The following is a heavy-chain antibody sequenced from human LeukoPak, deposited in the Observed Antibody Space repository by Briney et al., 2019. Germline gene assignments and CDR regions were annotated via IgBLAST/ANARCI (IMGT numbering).Heavy chain of an antibody. J-gene: IGHJ6*02. V-gene: IGHV3-23*01. D-gene: IGHD6-13*01. CDR1: GFTFSSYA. CDR3: AKEGYSSSWYDGDYYGMDV. Sequence: GGSLRLSCAASGFTFSSYAMNWVREAPGKGLERVSAISGSGDGTYYTDSVKGRFTVSRDNSRNTLYLQMNSLRAEDTAVYYCAKEGYSSSWYDGDYYGMDVWGQGTTVTVSS. CDR2: ISGSGDGT.